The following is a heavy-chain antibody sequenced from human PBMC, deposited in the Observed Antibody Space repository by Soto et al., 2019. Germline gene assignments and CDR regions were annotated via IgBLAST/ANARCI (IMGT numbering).Heavy chain of an antibody. V-gene: IGHV3-33*01. J-gene: IGHJ4*02. CDR3: ARAYCSNGVCYYYFDH. Sequence: GGSLRLSCVASGFTFSTYAMHWVRQAPGKGLEWVAVIYYDGSNKYYADSVKGRFSISRDNPKNTLYLQMNSLRAEDTAVYYCARAYCSNGVCYYYFDHWGQGTLVTVSS. CDR2: IYYDGSNK. D-gene: IGHD2-8*01. CDR1: GFTFSTYA.